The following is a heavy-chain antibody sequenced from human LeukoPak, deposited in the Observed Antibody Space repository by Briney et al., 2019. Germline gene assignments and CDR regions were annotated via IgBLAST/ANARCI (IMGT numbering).Heavy chain of an antibody. D-gene: IGHD6-13*01. V-gene: IGHV5-51*01. J-gene: IGHJ3*02. CDR1: EYSFTSYW. CDR2: IYPGDSDT. CDR3: ARRKAAAAATTAFDI. Sequence: GESLKISCKGSEYSFTSYWIGWVRQMPGKGLEWMGIIYPGDSDTRYSPSFQGQVTISADKSISTAYLQWSSLKALDTAIYYCARRKAAAAATTAFDIWGQGTMVTVSS.